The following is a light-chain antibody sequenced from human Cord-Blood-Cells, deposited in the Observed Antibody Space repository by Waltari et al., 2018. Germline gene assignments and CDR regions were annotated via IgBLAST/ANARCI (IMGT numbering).Light chain of an antibody. CDR2: EVS. J-gene: IGLJ2*01. Sequence: QSALTQPASVSGSPGQSITISCTGTSSDVGGYPYVSWSQQHPDKAPKLMIYEVSNRPSGVSNRFSGSKSGNTASLTISGLQAEDEADYYCSSYTSSSTLYVVFGGGTKLTVL. V-gene: IGLV2-14*01. CDR3: SSYTSSSTLYVV. CDR1: SSDVGGYPY.